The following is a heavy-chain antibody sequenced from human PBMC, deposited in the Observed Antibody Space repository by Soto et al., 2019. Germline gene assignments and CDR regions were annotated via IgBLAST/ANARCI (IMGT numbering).Heavy chain of an antibody. CDR3: ARASRGDYCSGGGCYSDY. Sequence: GASVKVSCKASGFTFTNYGITWVRQAPGQGLEWMGWISGYNGDTNYAQKFQDRVTVTTDTSTSTAYLELRSLRSDDTAVTYCARASRGDYCSGGGCYSDYWGQGTLVTVSS. CDR2: ISGYNGDT. J-gene: IGHJ4*02. D-gene: IGHD2-15*01. CDR1: GFTFTNYG. V-gene: IGHV1-18*01.